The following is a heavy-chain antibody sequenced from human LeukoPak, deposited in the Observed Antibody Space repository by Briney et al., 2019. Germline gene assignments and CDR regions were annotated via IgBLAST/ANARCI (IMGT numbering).Heavy chain of an antibody. V-gene: IGHV4-59*08. CDR3: ARVGRVAAGLVDAFDI. CDR2: IYYSGST. J-gene: IGHJ3*02. D-gene: IGHD2-15*01. CDR1: GGSLSSYY. Sequence: PSETLSLTCTVSGGSLSSYYWSWVRQPPGKGLECIGYIYYSGSTNYNPSLKSRVTLSVDTSKNQLSLKLSSVTAADTAVYYCARVGRVAAGLVDAFDIWGQGTMVTVSS.